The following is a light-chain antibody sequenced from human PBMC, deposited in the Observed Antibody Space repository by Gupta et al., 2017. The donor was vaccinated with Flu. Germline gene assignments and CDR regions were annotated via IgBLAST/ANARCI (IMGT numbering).Light chain of an antibody. J-gene: IGKJ1*01. CDR1: QSVGSNY. V-gene: IGKV3-20*01. CDR3: QQYGSSPWT. CDR2: GAS. Sequence: EIALTQSPGTLSLSPGERATLSCRASQSVGSNYLAWYQQKPGQAPRLLIYGASRRATGIPDTFSGSGSEADFTLTISRLEPEDFAVYYCQQYGSSPWTFGQGTKVETK.